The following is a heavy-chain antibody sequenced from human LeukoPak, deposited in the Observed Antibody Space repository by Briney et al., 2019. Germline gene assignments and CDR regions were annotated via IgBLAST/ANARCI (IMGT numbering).Heavy chain of an antibody. J-gene: IGHJ6*02. Sequence: SETLSLTCAVYGGSLSGYYWIWLRQPPGKGLEWIVEINHSGSTNYNPSLKSRVTISEDTSKNQFSLKLNSVTAADTAVYYCARETRMDVWGQGTTVTVSS. CDR2: INHSGST. V-gene: IGHV4-34*01. CDR1: GGSLSGYY. CDR3: ARETRMDV.